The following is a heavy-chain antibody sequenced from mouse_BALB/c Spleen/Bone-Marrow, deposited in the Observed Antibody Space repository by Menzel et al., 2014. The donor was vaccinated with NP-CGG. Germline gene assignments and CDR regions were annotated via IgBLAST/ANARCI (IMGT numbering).Heavy chain of an antibody. CDR3: TRVYYYGSAWFAY. CDR1: GYTFTSYW. Sequence: VQLQQSGTVLARPGASVKMSCKASGYTFTSYWMHWVKQRPGQGLEWIGAIYPGNSDTSYNQKFKGKAKLTAVTPTSTAYMELSSLTNEDSAVYYCTRVYYYGSAWFAYRGQGTLVTVSA. CDR2: IYPGNSDT. J-gene: IGHJ3*01. V-gene: IGHV1-5*01. D-gene: IGHD1-1*01.